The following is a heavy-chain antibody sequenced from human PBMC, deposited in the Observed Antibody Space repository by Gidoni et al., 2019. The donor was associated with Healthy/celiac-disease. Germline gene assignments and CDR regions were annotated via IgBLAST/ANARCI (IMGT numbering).Heavy chain of an antibody. D-gene: IGHD3-9*01. CDR1: GGTFSSYA. Sequence: QVQLVQSGAEVKKPGSSVKVSCKASGGTFSSYAISWVRQAPGQGLEWMGRIIPILGIANYAQKFQGRVTITADKSTSTAYMELSSLSSEDTAVYYCAREGYYDILTGYHYYYMDVWGKGTTVTVSS. V-gene: IGHV1-69*04. J-gene: IGHJ6*03. CDR3: AREGYYDILTGYHYYYMDV. CDR2: IIPILGIA.